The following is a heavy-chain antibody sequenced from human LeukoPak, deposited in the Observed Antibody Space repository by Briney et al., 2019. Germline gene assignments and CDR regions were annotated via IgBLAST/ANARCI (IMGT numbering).Heavy chain of an antibody. D-gene: IGHD3-22*01. CDR3: AGERYYYDSSGPGTFDY. CDR1: GYSISSGYY. V-gene: IGHV4-38-2*02. J-gene: IGHJ4*02. CDR2: IYHSGST. Sequence: SETLSLTCTVSGYSISSGYYWGWIRQPPGKGLEWIGSIYHSGSTYYNPSLKSRVTISVDTSKNQFSLKLSSVTAADTAVYYCAGERYYYDSSGPGTFDYWGQGTLVTVSS.